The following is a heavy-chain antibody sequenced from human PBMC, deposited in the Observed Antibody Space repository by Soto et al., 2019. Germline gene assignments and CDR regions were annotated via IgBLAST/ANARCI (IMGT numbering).Heavy chain of an antibody. V-gene: IGHV3-64*01. CDR3: ARAGWFGELSFDY. D-gene: IGHD3-10*01. CDR1: GFTFSSYA. J-gene: IGHJ4*02. CDR2: ISSNGGST. Sequence: GGSLRLSCAASGFTFSSYAMHWVRQAPGKGLEYVSAISSNGGSTYYANSVKGRFTISRDNSKNTLYLQMGSLRAEDMAVYYCARAGWFGELSFDYWGQGTLVTVSS.